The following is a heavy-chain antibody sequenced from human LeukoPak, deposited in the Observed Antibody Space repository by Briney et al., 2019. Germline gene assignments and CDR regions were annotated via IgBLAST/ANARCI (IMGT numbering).Heavy chain of an antibody. CDR3: AKDSYYYDSSGYSSYAFDI. CDR2: ISWNSGSI. J-gene: IGHJ3*02. Sequence: SLRLSCAASGFTFDDSAMHWVRQAPGKGLEWVSGISWNSGSIGYADSVEGRFTISRDNANNSLYLQMNSLRAEDTALYYCAKDSYYYDSSGYSSYAFDIWGQGTMVTVSS. V-gene: IGHV3-9*01. D-gene: IGHD3-22*01. CDR1: GFTFDDSA.